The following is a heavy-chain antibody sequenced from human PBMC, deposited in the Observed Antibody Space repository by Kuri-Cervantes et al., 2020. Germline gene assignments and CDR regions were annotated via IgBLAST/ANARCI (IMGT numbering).Heavy chain of an antibody. CDR1: GYTFTNYG. CDR2: ISAYNGNT. J-gene: IGHJ4*02. Sequence: ASVKDTCKASGYTFTNYGISWVRQAPVQGLEWMGWISAYNGNTNYAQKLQGRVIMTTDTSTSKPYMELRTLRSDDTAVYYCERQSGHSYVIIKSYFDYWGQGTLVTVSS. V-gene: IGHV1-18*01. CDR3: ERQSGHSYVIIKSYFDY. D-gene: IGHD5-18*01.